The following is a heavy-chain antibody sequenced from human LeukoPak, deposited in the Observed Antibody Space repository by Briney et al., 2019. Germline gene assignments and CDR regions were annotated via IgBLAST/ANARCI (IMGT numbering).Heavy chain of an antibody. V-gene: IGHV3-30*04. CDR2: ISYDGSNK. J-gene: IGHJ4*02. CDR1: GFTFSSYA. D-gene: IGHD2/OR15-2a*01. Sequence: GGSLRLSCAASGFTFSSYAMHWVRQAPGKGLEWVAVISYDGSNKYYADSVKGRFTISRDNSENTLYLQMNSLRAEDTAVYYCVREDYGNYYFDHWGQGTLVTVSS. CDR3: VREDYGNYYFDH.